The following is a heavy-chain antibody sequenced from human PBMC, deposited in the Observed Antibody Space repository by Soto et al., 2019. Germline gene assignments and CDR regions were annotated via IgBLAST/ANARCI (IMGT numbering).Heavy chain of an antibody. J-gene: IGHJ4*02. Sequence: SVKVSCKASGGTFSSYTISWVRQAPGQGLEWMGRIIPILGIANYAQKFQGRVTITADKSTSTAYVELSSLRSEDTAVYYCAKDRMIMIRGVLLLHFWGQGRLVTVSS. CDR3: AKDRMIMIRGVLLLHF. CDR2: IIPILGIA. D-gene: IGHD3-16*01. CDR1: GGTFSSYT. V-gene: IGHV1-69*04.